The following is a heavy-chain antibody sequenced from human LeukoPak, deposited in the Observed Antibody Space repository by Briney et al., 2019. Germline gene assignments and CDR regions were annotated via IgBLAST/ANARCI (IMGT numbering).Heavy chain of an antibody. CDR3: ASGGAAAGIDY. CDR1: GFTFSNYY. CDR2: ISSSSSYT. D-gene: IGHD6-13*01. V-gene: IGHV3-11*03. J-gene: IGHJ4*02. Sequence: PGGSLRLSCAASGFTFSNYYMSWIRQAPGKGLEWVSYISSSSSYTNYADSVKGRFTISRDNAKNSLYLQMNSLRAEDTAVYYCASGGAAAGIDYWGQGTLVTVSS.